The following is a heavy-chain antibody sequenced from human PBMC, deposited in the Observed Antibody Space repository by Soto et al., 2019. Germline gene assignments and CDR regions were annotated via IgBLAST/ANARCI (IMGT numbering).Heavy chain of an antibody. CDR1: GFTFSSYG. CDR2: IWYDGSNK. CDR3: AIIGNDDAFDI. J-gene: IGHJ3*02. D-gene: IGHD3-16*02. Sequence: QVQLVESGGGVVQPGRSLRLSCAASGFTFSSYGMHWVRKAPGKGLEWVAVIWYDGSNKYYADSVKGRFTISRDNSKNTLYLQMNSLRAEDTAVYYCAIIGNDDAFDIWGQGTMVTVSS. V-gene: IGHV3-33*01.